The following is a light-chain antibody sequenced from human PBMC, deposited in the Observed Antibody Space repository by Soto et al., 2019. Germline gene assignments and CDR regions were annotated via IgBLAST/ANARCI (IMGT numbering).Light chain of an antibody. CDR2: LAS. Sequence: DIVMTQSPDSLAVSLGERATINCKSSQSVLYSSDNKNFLAWYQQKPGQPPKMLIYLASTREPGVPDRFSGSGSGTDFTLIISSLQAEDVAVYYCQQYYSTPRTFGQGTRVEIK. J-gene: IGKJ1*01. CDR3: QQYYSTPRT. CDR1: QSVLYSSDNKNF. V-gene: IGKV4-1*01.